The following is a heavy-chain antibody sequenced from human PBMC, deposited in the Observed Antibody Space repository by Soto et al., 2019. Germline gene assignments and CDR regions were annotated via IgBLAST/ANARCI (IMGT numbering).Heavy chain of an antibody. CDR3: ARVTWGSGYV. CDR1: GGSFSGYY. J-gene: IGHJ4*02. D-gene: IGHD3-22*01. CDR2: INHSGST. V-gene: IGHV4-34*01. Sequence: PSETLSLTCAVYGGSFSGYYWSWIRQPPGKGLEWIGEINHSGSTNYNPSLKSRVTISVDTSKNQLSLKLSSVTAADTAVYYCARVTWGSGYVWGQGTLVTVSS.